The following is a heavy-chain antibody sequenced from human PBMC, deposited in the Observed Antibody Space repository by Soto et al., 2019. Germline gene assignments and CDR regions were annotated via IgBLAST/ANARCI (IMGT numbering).Heavy chain of an antibody. CDR3: PRSQGGSSFLVIYYYYYYGMDV. Sequence: QVQLVQSGAEVKKPGASVKVSCKAPGGTFSSYAISWVRQAPGQGLEWMGGIIPIFGTAKYAQKFQGRVTITADESTSTGYMELSSLRSEDTAVYYCPRSQGGSSFLVIYYYYYYGMDVWGQGTTVTVSS. CDR1: GGTFSSYA. D-gene: IGHD2-15*01. V-gene: IGHV1-69*01. CDR2: IIPIFGTA. J-gene: IGHJ6*02.